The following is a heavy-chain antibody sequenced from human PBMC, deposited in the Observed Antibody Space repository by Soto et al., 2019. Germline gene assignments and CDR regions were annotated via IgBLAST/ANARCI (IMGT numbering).Heavy chain of an antibody. CDR3: ARCGIFFDY. CDR1: SGSISGYY. D-gene: IGHD2-15*01. J-gene: IGHJ4*02. V-gene: IGHV4-59*12. Sequence: SETLSLTCTVSSGSISGYYWSWIRQPPGKGLEWIGYIFYSGSTNYNPSLKRRVKISVDTSKNQFSLKLSSVTAADTAVYYCARCGIFFDYWGQGTLVTVSS. CDR2: IFYSGST.